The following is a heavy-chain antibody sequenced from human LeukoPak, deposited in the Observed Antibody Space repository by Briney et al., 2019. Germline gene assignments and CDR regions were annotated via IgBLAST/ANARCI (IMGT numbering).Heavy chain of an antibody. J-gene: IGHJ4*02. Sequence: SETLSLTCTVSGGSISSYYWSWIRQPPGKGLEWIGNTYYSGSTNYNPSLKSRVTISVDTSKNQFSLKLSSVTAADTAVYYCARVGADRPDSGLFDYWGQGTQVTVSS. V-gene: IGHV4-59*12. D-gene: IGHD3-22*01. CDR2: TYYSGST. CDR1: GGSISSYY. CDR3: ARVGADRPDSGLFDY.